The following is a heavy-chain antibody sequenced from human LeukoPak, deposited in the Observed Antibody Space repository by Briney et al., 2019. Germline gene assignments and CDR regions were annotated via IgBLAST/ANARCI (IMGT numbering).Heavy chain of an antibody. CDR2: INPSGVST. CDR1: GYTFTSYY. V-gene: IGHV1-46*01. D-gene: IGHD3-3*01. Sequence: ASVKVSCKASGYTFTSYYKHWVRQAPGQGLEWMGIINPSGVSTSYAQKFQGRVTMTRDTSTSTVYMELSSLRSEDTAVYYCARDLSLVWSGYYLWDATRGSWFDPWGQGTLVTVSS. CDR3: ARDLSLVWSGYYLWDATRGSWFDP. J-gene: IGHJ5*02.